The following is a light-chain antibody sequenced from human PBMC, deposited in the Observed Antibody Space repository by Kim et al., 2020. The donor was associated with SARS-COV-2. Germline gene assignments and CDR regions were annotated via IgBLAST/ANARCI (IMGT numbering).Light chain of an antibody. CDR1: QSISSY. J-gene: IGKJ2*01. CDR2: DAS. V-gene: IGKV3-11*01. Sequence: EIVLTQSPATLSLSPGDRATLSCRASQSISSYLAWYQQKPGQAPRVLIYDASNRATGIPARFSGSGSGTDFTLTISSLEPEDFAVYYCQQRTNWPPTFGQGTKLEI. CDR3: QQRTNWPPT.